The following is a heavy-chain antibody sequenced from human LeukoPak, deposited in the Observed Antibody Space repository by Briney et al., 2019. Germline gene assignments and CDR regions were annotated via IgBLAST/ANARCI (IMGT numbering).Heavy chain of an antibody. Sequence: SETLSLTCTVSGGSISSSSYYWAWIRQPPGKGLEGIGSFYYGGTTYYNPSLKSRVTVSVDTSKNQFTLRLSSVTAPDTAVFYCASGERKGTFDYWGQGTLVTVSS. V-gene: IGHV4-39*01. CDR2: FYYGGTT. CDR1: GGSISSSSYY. J-gene: IGHJ4*02. D-gene: IGHD1-7*01. CDR3: ASGERKGTFDY.